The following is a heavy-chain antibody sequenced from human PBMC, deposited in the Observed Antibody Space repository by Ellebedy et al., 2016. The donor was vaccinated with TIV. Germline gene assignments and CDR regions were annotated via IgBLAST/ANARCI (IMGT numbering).Heavy chain of an antibody. J-gene: IGHJ4*02. CDR2: ISGSGDST. CDR1: GFTFNVYA. D-gene: IGHD1-26*01. Sequence: GGSLRLSXQTPGFTFNVYAMSWVRQAPGKGLEWVSSISGSGDSTYYADSVKGRFTISSDHSKSTLYLQMNSLRSEDTDVYYCARGQASVRATPGLPSDYWGQGTLVTVSS. CDR3: ARGQASVRATPGLPSDY. V-gene: IGHV3-23*01.